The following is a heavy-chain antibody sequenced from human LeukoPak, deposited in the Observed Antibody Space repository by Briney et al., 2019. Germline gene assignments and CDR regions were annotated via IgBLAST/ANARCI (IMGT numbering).Heavy chain of an antibody. J-gene: IGHJ6*03. D-gene: IGHD6-13*01. V-gene: IGHV1-2*02. CDR2: INPNSGGT. CDR3: ARDGGSSWPRYYYRDV. Sequence: GASVKVSCKASGYTFTGYYMHWVRQAPGQGLEWMGWINPNSGGTNYAQKFQGRVTMTRDTSISTAYMELSRLRSDDTAVYYCARDGGSSWPRYYYRDVWGKGTTVTISS. CDR1: GYTFTGYY.